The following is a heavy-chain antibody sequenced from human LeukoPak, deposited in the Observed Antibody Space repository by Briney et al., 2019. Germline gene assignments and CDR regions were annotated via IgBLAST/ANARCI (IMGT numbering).Heavy chain of an antibody. Sequence: TGGSLRLSCAASGFTFSSYEMNWVRQAPGKGLEWVSYISSSGSTIYYADSVKGRFTISRDNAKNSLYPQMNSLRAEDTAVYYCASGSYSRFDYWGQGALVTVSS. CDR3: ASGSYSRFDY. CDR2: ISSSGSTI. V-gene: IGHV3-48*03. J-gene: IGHJ4*02. D-gene: IGHD1-26*01. CDR1: GFTFSSYE.